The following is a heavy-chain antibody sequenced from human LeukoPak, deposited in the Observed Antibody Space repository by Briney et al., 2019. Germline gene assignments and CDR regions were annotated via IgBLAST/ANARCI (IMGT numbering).Heavy chain of an antibody. D-gene: IGHD3-22*01. V-gene: IGHV3-7*03. J-gene: IGHJ6*02. CDR2: IKQDGSEK. CDR3: ARDGGYYYDSSGYYPSYYYYGMDV. CDR1: GFTFSSYW. Sequence: GGSLRLSCAASGFTFSSYWMSWVRQAPGKGLEWVANIKQDGSEKYYVDSVKGRFTISRDNAKNSLYLQMNSLRAEDTAVYYCARDGGYYYDSSGYYPSYYYYGMDVWGQGTTVTVSS.